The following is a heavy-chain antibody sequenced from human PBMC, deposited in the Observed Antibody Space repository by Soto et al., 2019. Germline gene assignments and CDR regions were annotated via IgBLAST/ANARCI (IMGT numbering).Heavy chain of an antibody. CDR3: ASEQWLTANVDY. Sequence: TGGSLRLSCAASGFTFSSYGMHWVRQAPGKGLEWVAVISYDGSNKYYADSVKGRFTISRDNSKNTLYLQMNSLRAEDTAVYYCASEQWLTANVDYWGQGTLVTVSS. CDR1: GFTFSSYG. J-gene: IGHJ4*02. D-gene: IGHD6-19*01. CDR2: ISYDGSNK. V-gene: IGHV3-30*03.